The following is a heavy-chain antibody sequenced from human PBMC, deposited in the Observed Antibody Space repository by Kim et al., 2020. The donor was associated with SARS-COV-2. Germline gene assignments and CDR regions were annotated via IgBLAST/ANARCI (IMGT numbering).Heavy chain of an antibody. CDR3: ARKCSGGSCYSGTFDY. CDR2: IYPGDSDT. V-gene: IGHV5-51*01. Sequence: GESLKISCKGSGYSFTSYWIGWVRQMPGKGLEWMGIIYPGDSDTRYSPSFQGQVTISADKSISTAYLQWSSLKASDTAMYYCARKCSGGSCYSGTFDYWGQGTLVTVSS. CDR1: GYSFTSYW. D-gene: IGHD2-15*01. J-gene: IGHJ4*02.